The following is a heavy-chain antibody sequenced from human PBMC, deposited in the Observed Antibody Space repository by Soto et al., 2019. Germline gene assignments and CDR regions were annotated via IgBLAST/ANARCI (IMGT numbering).Heavy chain of an antibody. Sequence: QVQLVQSGAEVKKPGSSVKVSCKASGGTFSSYAISWVRQAPGQGLEWMGGIIPIFSTPNYAQKFQGGVTITADESTSTAYRELSSLRSEDTAVYYCARDNGQRVYYDSSLDAFDIWGQGTMVTVSS. D-gene: IGHD3-22*01. CDR3: ARDNGQRVYYDSSLDAFDI. CDR2: IIPIFSTP. J-gene: IGHJ3*02. CDR1: GGTFSSYA. V-gene: IGHV1-69*01.